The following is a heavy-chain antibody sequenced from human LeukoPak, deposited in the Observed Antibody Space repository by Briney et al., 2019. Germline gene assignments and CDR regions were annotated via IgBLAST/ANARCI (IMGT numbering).Heavy chain of an antibody. D-gene: IGHD4-11*01. CDR2: ISDSGRT. Sequence: SETLPLTCTVSGGSIRNYYWSWIRQSPGRGLEWIGDISDSGRTSYNPSLMSRVTISVDTSKNQFSLKVNSVTAADTAVYYCARHAYSNYERWYFDLWGRSTLVTVSS. V-gene: IGHV4-59*01. CDR3: ARHAYSNYERWYFDL. J-gene: IGHJ2*01. CDR1: GGSIRNYY.